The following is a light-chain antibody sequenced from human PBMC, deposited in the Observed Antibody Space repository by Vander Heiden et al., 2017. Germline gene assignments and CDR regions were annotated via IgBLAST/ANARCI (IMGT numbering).Light chain of an antibody. CDR1: NIGGKS. CDR3: QGWDSSSDHRV. V-gene: IGLV3-21*02. Sequence: SYVLTQHPSVSVAPGQTARITCGGNNIGGKSVLWYQQNPCQSPVLVVYDDIDRPSGIPERSSGSNSGNTATLTISRVEAGDEADYYCQGWDSSSDHRVFGGGTKLTVL. CDR2: DDI. J-gene: IGLJ3*02.